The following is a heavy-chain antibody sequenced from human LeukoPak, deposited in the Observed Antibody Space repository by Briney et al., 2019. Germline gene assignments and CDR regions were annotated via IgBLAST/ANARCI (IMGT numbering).Heavy chain of an antibody. CDR1: GFTVSSNY. CDR3: ARERFGEYAFDY. J-gene: IGHJ4*02. V-gene: IGHV3-53*01. D-gene: IGHD3-10*01. CDR2: IYSGGST. Sequence: GGSLRLSCAASGFTVSSNYTSWVRQAPGKGLEWVSVIYSGGSTYYADSVKGRFTISRDNSKNTLYLQMNSLRAEDTAVYYCARERFGEYAFDYWGQGTLVTVSS.